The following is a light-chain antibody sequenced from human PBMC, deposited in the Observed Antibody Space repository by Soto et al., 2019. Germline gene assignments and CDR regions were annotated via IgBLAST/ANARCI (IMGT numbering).Light chain of an antibody. CDR2: DAS. V-gene: IGKV3-11*01. CDR1: QSVSSY. J-gene: IGKJ2*01. Sequence: EIVVTQSPATLSLSPGERATLSCRASQSVSSYLAWYQQKPGQAPRLLIYDASNRATGIPARFSGSGSGTDFTPTISSLEPEDFAVYYCQQPYTFGQGTKLEIK. CDR3: QQPYT.